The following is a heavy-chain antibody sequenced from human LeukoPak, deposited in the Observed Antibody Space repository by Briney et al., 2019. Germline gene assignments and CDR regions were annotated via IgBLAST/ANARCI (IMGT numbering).Heavy chain of an antibody. V-gene: IGHV4-39*01. CDR1: SGSITSNNYY. CDR3: ARRYVAAAGNWLGP. CDR2: IYYSGNT. D-gene: IGHD6-13*01. J-gene: IGHJ5*02. Sequence: SETLSLTCTVSSGSITSNNYYWGWLRQPPGKGLEWIGSIYYSGNTYYNPSLKTRLTMSVDTSKNQFSLKLSSVTAADTAVYYCARRYVAAAGNWLGPWGQGTLVTVSS.